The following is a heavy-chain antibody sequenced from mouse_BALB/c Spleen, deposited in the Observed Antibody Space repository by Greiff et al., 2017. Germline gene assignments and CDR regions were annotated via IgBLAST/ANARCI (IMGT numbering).Heavy chain of an antibody. J-gene: IGHJ2*01. CDR3: ARSTYYYGSSYVDY. Sequence: EVKLQQSGAELVKPGASVKLSCTASGFNIKDTYMHWVKQRPEQGLEWIGRIDPANGNTKYDPKFQGKATITADTSSNTAYLQLSSLTSEDTAVYYCARSTYYYGSSYVDYWGQGTTLTVSS. D-gene: IGHD1-1*01. V-gene: IGHV14-3*02. CDR1: GFNIKDTY. CDR2: IDPANGNT.